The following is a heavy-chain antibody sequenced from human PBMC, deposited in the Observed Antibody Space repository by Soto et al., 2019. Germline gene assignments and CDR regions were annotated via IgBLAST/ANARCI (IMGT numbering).Heavy chain of an antibody. D-gene: IGHD3-22*01. J-gene: IGHJ5*02. Sequence: PSETLSLTCTVSGGSISSYYWSWIRQPPGKELECIGYIYYSGSTNYNPSLKSRVTISVDTSKNQFSLKLSSVTAADTAVYYCARLIYYYDSSGYYPEWFDPWGQGTLVTVSS. CDR3: ARLIYYYDSSGYYPEWFDP. CDR2: IYYSGST. CDR1: GGSISSYY. V-gene: IGHV4-59*08.